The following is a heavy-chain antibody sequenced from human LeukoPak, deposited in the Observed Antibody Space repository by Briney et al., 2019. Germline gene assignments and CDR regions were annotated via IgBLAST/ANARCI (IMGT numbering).Heavy chain of an antibody. CDR3: ARAGSVVHPPEYFHH. CDR2: IKPNSGDT. J-gene: IGHJ1*01. V-gene: IGHV1-2*02. Sequence: GASVKVSCKASGYTFTGYYMHWVRQAPGQALEWMGWIKPNSGDTKYGQKFQGRVTVTRDTSISTAYMELNRLTSGDTAVYYCARAGSVVHPPEYFHHWGQGTLVTVST. CDR1: GYTFTGYY. D-gene: IGHD1-26*01.